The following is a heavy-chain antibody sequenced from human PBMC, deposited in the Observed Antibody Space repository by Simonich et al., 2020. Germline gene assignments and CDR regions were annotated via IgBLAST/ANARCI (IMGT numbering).Heavy chain of an antibody. J-gene: IGHJ3*02. CDR1: GGSFSGYY. CDR3: ARGKGWKNAFDI. Sequence: QVQLQQWGDGLLKPSETLSLTCAVYGGSFSGYYWGGIRQPPGKGLEWIGEINHSGGPSYNPARKSRVTIALGTSKNQFSLKLSSVTAADPAVYYCARGKGWKNAFDIWGQGTMVTVSS. D-gene: IGHD1-1*01. CDR2: INHSGGP. V-gene: IGHV4-34*01.